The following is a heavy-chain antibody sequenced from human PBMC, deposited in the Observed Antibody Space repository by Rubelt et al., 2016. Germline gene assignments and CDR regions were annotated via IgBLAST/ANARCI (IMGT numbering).Heavy chain of an antibody. J-gene: IGHJ5*02. V-gene: IGHV4-34*01. CDR2: INHSGST. CDR3: AGSPVPPRIAGSGWFDP. D-gene: IGHD3-10*01. CDR1: GGSFSGYY. Sequence: QVQLQQWGAGLLKPSETLSLTCAVYGGSFSGYYWSWIRQPPGKGLEWIGEINHSGSTNYNPSLKRRGTISVDTSKNQFSLKLSSVTAADTAVYYCAGSPVPPRIAGSGWFDPWGQGTLVTVSS.